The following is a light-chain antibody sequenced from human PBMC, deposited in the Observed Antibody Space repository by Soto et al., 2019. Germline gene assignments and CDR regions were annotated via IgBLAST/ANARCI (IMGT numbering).Light chain of an antibody. V-gene: IGLV2-14*01. CDR3: SSKRDSSTLFV. Sequence: QAVVTQPASVSGSPGQSITISCTGTSSDVGGYKYVSWYQQHPDKAPKLIIFEVTNRPSGVSDRFSGSKSGNTASLTISGRQAEDEADYYCSSKRDSSTLFVFGTGTKLTVL. J-gene: IGLJ1*01. CDR1: SSDVGGYKY. CDR2: EVT.